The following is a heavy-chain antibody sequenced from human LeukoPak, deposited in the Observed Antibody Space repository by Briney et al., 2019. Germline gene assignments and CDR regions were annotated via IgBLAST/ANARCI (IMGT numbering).Heavy chain of an antibody. J-gene: IGHJ4*02. D-gene: IGHD6-13*01. Sequence: GGSLRLSCAASGFTFSSYSMNWVRQAPGKGLGWVSSISSSSSYIYYADSVKGRFTISRDNAKNSLYLQMNSLRAEDTAVYYCARKSSDSSSWFIDYWGQGTLVTVSS. CDR3: ARKSSDSSSWFIDY. CDR2: ISSSSSYI. CDR1: GFTFSSYS. V-gene: IGHV3-21*01.